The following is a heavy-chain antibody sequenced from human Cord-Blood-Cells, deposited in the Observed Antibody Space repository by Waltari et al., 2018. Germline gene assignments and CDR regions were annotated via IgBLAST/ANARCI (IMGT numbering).Heavy chain of an antibody. V-gene: IGHV4-34*01. CDR3: ARGLQLLWFGEFDY. CDR2: INHSGST. D-gene: IGHD3-10*01. CDR1: GGSFSGYY. Sequence: QVQLQQWGAGLLKPSETLSLPCAVYGGSFSGYYWCWIRKPPGKGLEWIGEINHSGSTNYNPSLKSRVTISVDTSKNQFSLKLSSVTAADTAVYYCARGLQLLWFGEFDYWGQGTLVTVSS. J-gene: IGHJ4*02.